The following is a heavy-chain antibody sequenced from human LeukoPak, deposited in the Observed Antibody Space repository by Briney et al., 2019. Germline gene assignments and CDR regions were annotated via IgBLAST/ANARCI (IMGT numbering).Heavy chain of an antibody. CDR3: AREKVPAAIRVTQMYNRFDP. Sequence: SETLSLTCAVYGGSFSGYYWSWIRQPPGKGLEWIGEINHSGSTNYNPSLKSRVTISVDTSKNQFSLKLSSVTAADTAVYYCAREKVPAAIRVTQMYNRFDPWGQGTLVTVSS. V-gene: IGHV4-34*01. CDR1: GGSFSGYY. CDR2: INHSGST. D-gene: IGHD2-2*02. J-gene: IGHJ5*02.